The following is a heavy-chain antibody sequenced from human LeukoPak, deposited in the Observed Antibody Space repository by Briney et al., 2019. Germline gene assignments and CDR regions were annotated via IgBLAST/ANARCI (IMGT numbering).Heavy chain of an antibody. J-gene: IGHJ4*02. Sequence: PGRSLRLSCTASGFTFSSYGMHWVRQAPGKGLEWVAVIWYDGSNKYYADSVKGRFTISRDNSKNTLYLQMNSLRAEDTAVYYCARGPPERYCSGGSCGFDYWGQGTLVTVSS. V-gene: IGHV3-33*01. CDR2: IWYDGSNK. CDR1: GFTFSSYG. CDR3: ARGPPERYCSGGSCGFDY. D-gene: IGHD2-15*01.